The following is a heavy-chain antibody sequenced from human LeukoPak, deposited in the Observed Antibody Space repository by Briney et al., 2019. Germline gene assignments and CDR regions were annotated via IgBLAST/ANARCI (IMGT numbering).Heavy chain of an antibody. CDR2: INPNSGGT. D-gene: IGHD5-18*01. Sequence: GASVKVSCKASGYTFTGYYMHWVRQAPGQGLEWMGWINPNSGGTNYAQKFQGRVTMTRDTSISTAYMELSRLRSDDTAVYYCARRVDTAMVTWYFDYWGQGTLVTVSS. CDR3: ARRVDTAMVTWYFDY. CDR1: GYTFTGYY. J-gene: IGHJ4*02. V-gene: IGHV1-2*02.